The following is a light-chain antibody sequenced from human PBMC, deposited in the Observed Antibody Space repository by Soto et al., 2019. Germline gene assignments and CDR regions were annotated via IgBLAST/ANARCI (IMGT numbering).Light chain of an antibody. CDR2: GAS. Sequence: EIVLTQSPDTLSLSPGERATLSCRASQSVSSYLAWYQQKPGQASRLLLYGASNRATGIPDRLSGSGSGTDFTLIISRLEPEDFAVYYCQQYGNSPFTFGPGTKVDLK. J-gene: IGKJ3*01. V-gene: IGKV3-20*01. CDR1: QSVSSY. CDR3: QQYGNSPFT.